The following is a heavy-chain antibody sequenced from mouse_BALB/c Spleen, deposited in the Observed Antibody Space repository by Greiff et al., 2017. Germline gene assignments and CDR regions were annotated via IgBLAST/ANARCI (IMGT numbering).Heavy chain of an antibody. J-gene: IGHJ4*01. Sequence: DVQLQESGGGLVQPGGSRKLSCAASGFTFSSFGMHWVRQAPEKGLEWVAYISSGSSTIYYADTVKGRFTISRDNPKNTLFLQMTSLRSEDTAMYYCARRPMITTGYAMDYWGQGTSVTVSS. CDR2: ISSGSSTI. D-gene: IGHD2-4*01. CDR3: ARRPMITTGYAMDY. CDR1: GFTFSSFG. V-gene: IGHV5-17*02.